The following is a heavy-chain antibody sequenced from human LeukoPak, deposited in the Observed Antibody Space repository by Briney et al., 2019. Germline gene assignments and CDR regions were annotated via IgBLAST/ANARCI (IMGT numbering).Heavy chain of an antibody. Sequence: AASVKVSCKASGYTFTSYYMHWVRQAPGQGLEWMGIINPSGGSTSYAQKFQGRVTMTRDTSTSTVYMELSSLRSDDTAVYYCARNFAPFRTTAPRGTVSDYWGQGTLVTVSS. V-gene: IGHV1-46*01. CDR2: INPSGGST. CDR3: ARNFAPFRTTAPRGTVSDY. J-gene: IGHJ4*02. D-gene: IGHD2/OR15-2a*01. CDR1: GYTFTSYY.